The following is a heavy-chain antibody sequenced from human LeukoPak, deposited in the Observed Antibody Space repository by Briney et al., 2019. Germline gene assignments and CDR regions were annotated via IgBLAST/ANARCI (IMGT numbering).Heavy chain of an antibody. CDR1: GGSISSSSYY. CDR3: ARQGVVVPAANPGWFDP. V-gene: IGHV4-39*01. J-gene: IGHJ5*02. D-gene: IGHD2-2*01. Sequence: SETLSLTCTVSGGSISSSSYYWGWIRQPPGKGLEWIGSIYYSGSTYYNPPLKSRVTISVDTSKNQFSLKLSSVTAADTAVYYCARQGVVVPAANPGWFDPWGQGTLVTVSS. CDR2: IYYSGST.